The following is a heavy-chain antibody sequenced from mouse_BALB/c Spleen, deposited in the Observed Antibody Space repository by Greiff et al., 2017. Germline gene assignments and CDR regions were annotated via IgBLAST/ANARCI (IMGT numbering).Heavy chain of an antibody. Sequence: EVQLVESGGGLVQPGGSMKLSCVASGFTFSSYWMSWVRQSPEKGLEWVAEIRLKSDNYATHYAESVKGKFTISRDDSKSRLYLQMNSLRAEDTGIYYCTRDYYGSSYDWYFDVWGAGTTVTVSS. CDR3: TRDYYGSSYDWYFDV. J-gene: IGHJ1*01. CDR1: GFTFSSYW. CDR2: IRLKSDNYAT. D-gene: IGHD1-1*01. V-gene: IGHV6-6*02.